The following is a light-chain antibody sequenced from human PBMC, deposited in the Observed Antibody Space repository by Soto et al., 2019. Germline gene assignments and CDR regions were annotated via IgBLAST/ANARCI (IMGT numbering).Light chain of an antibody. CDR2: KAS. J-gene: IGKJ4*01. Sequence: DIQLTQSPSTLSGSVGDRVTITCRASQTISSWLAWYQQKPGKAPKLLIYKASSVESGVPSRFSGSGYGTDFTLTIRSLQPDDFAAYYCQQYDTYPLTCGGGTKVEMK. V-gene: IGKV1-5*03. CDR3: QQYDTYPLT. CDR1: QTISSW.